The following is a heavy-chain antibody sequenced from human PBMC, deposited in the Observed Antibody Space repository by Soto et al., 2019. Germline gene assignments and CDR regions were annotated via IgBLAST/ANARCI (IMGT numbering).Heavy chain of an antibody. V-gene: IGHV1-18*04. D-gene: IGHD3-22*01. Sequence: QVQLVQSGAEVKKPGASVKVSCKASGYSFATYGFSWVRQAPGQGLECVGWISAHNGDTHYSQKFQGRVTLTTDTSTNTGYMELRSLTSDDSAVYCCPTETIYYNDGSSYYPLSPWGQGTLFTVSS. CDR2: ISAHNGDT. J-gene: IGHJ5*02. CDR3: PTETIYYNDGSSYYPLSP. CDR1: GYSFATYG.